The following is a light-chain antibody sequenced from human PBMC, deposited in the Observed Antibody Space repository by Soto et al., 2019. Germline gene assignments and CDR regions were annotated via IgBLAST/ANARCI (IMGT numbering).Light chain of an antibody. CDR2: DVT. CDR3: CSYAGSFSWV. V-gene: IGLV2-11*01. J-gene: IGLJ2*01. Sequence: QSALTQPRSVSGSPGQSITISCTGSSRDVRGYNFVSWYQQHPGEAPKLILYDVTTRPSGVPDRISGSKSGSTAYLTISRLQAEDEADYYCCSYAGSFSWVFGGGTQLTVL. CDR1: SRDVRGYNF.